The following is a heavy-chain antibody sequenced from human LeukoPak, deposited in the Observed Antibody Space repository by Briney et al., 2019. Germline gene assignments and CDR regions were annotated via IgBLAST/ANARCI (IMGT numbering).Heavy chain of an antibody. J-gene: IGHJ3*02. V-gene: IGHV3-30*02. D-gene: IGHD3-10*01. CDR2: IRYDGSNK. Sequence: GGSLRLSCAASGFTFSSYGMHWVRQAPGKGLEWVAFIRYDGSNKYYADSVKGRFTISRDNSKNTLYLQMNSLRAEDTAVYYCARVRGFGPRGAFDIWGQGTMVTVSS. CDR1: GFTFSSYG. CDR3: ARVRGFGPRGAFDI.